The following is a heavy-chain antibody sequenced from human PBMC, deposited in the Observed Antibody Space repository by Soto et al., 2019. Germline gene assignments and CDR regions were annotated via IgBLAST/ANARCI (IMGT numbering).Heavy chain of an antibody. CDR3: VRGGDFDY. Sequence: QVQLVQSGAEVKKPGASVKVSCKASGYTFPDYDLNWVRQATGQGLEWMGWMNPSTGETNYAQIFEGRVTMTRSTSTSTGYMELSRLTFEDTAVYYCVRGGDFDYVGQCSLVPVTS. J-gene: IGHJ4*02. CDR2: MNPSTGET. CDR1: GYTFPDYD. D-gene: IGHD4-17*01. V-gene: IGHV1-8*01.